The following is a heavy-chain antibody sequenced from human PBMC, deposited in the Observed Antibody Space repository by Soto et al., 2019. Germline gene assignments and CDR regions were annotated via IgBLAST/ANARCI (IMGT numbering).Heavy chain of an antibody. CDR2: ISSSSTFT. CDR3: ARRATSSSGRDY. J-gene: IGHJ4*02. D-gene: IGHD6-6*01. V-gene: IGHV3-11*06. Sequence: GGSLRLSCASSGLTFTNYYMSWIRQAPGKGPEWISYISSSSTFTKYADSVEGRFTISRDNSNNSLFLQMNSLTIEDTAVYYCARRATSSSGRDYCGQGTLVTVSA. CDR1: GLTFTNYY.